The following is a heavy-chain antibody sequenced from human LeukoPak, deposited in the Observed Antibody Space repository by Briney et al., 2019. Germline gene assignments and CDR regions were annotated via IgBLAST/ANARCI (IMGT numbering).Heavy chain of an antibody. J-gene: IGHJ1*01. Sequence: GGSLRLSCAASGFTFSSYGMHWVRQAPGKGLEWVSAISGSGGSTYYADSVKGRFTISRDNSKNTLYLQMNSLRAEDTAVYYCAKDHRSGGWCAEYFQHWGQGTLVTVSS. CDR2: ISGSGGST. CDR1: GFTFSSYG. D-gene: IGHD6-19*01. CDR3: AKDHRSGGWCAEYFQH. V-gene: IGHV3-23*01.